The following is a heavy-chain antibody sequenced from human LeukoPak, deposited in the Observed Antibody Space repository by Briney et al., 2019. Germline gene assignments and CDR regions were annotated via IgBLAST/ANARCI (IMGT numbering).Heavy chain of an antibody. Sequence: PSETLSLTCAVYGGSFSGYYWSWIRQPPGKGLEWIGEINHSGSTNYNPSLKSRVTISVDTSKNQFSLKLSSVTAADTAVYYCAKDRSSGWYGDYWGQGTLVTVSS. CDR3: AKDRSSGWYGDY. D-gene: IGHD6-19*01. CDR2: INHSGST. V-gene: IGHV4-34*01. J-gene: IGHJ4*02. CDR1: GGSFSGYY.